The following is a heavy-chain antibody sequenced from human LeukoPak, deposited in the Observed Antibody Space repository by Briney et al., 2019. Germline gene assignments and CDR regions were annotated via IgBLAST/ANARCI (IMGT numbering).Heavy chain of an antibody. CDR3: ARTYCSSTSCYLVWSHYYYYYGMDV. D-gene: IGHD2-2*01. CDR2: MRRDGNEI. V-gene: IGHV3-7*01. CDR1: GFTFSTYW. Sequence: GGSLRLSCSASGFTFSTYWMSWVRQAPGKGLEWVANMRRDGNEIYYLDSVRGRFTISRDNAKNSLYLQMNSLRAEDTAVYYCARTYCSSTSCYLVWSHYYYYYGMDVWGQGTTVTVSS. J-gene: IGHJ6*02.